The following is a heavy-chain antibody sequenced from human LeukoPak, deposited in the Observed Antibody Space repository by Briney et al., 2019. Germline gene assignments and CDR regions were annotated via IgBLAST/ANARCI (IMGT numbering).Heavy chain of an antibody. Sequence: GGSLRLSCSASGFTFTKSAMSWIRQAPGKRLEWVSTINPSGSPFYADPFKGRFTVSRDNSKITHYPPVDGLQAEDTPIYYCAKRVSGDAYFEDWGQGTLVTVSS. D-gene: IGHD7-27*01. V-gene: IGHV3-23*01. J-gene: IGHJ4*02. CDR3: AKRVSGDAYFED. CDR2: INPSGSP. CDR1: GFTFTKSA.